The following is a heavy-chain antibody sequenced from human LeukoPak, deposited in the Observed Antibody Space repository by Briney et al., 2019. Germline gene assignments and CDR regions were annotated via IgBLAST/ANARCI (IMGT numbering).Heavy chain of an antibody. J-gene: IGHJ4*02. CDR1: GFTFSSYW. D-gene: IGHD3-22*01. CDR2: IKQDGSEK. Sequence: GGSLRLSCAASGFTFSSYWMSWVRQAPGKGREWVANIKQDGSEKYYVDSVKGRFTISRDNAKNSLYLQMNSLRAEDTAVYYCARDTYDSSGYVDYWGQGTLVTVSS. CDR3: ARDTYDSSGYVDY. V-gene: IGHV3-7*01.